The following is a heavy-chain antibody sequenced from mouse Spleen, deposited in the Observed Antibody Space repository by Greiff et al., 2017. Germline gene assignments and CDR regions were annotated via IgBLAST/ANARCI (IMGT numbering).Heavy chain of an antibody. CDR3: ARSGYGDAMDY. J-gene: IGHJ4*01. CDR2: IYPGSGNT. CDR1: GYTFTDYY. D-gene: IGHD3-2*02. V-gene: IGHV1-76*01. Sequence: VQLQQSGAELVRPGASVKLSCKASGYTFTDYYINWVKQRPGQGLEWIARIYPGSGNTYYNEKFKGKATLTAEKSSSTAYMQLSSLTSEDSAVYFCARSGYGDAMDYWGQGTSVTVSS.